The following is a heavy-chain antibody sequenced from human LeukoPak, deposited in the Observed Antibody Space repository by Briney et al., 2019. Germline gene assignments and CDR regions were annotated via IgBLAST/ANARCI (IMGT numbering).Heavy chain of an antibody. CDR3: ASWSSWSTSRGSFDY. D-gene: IGHD2-2*01. Sequence: ASVKVSCKASGHTFTSYDINWVRQATGQGLEWMGWMNPNSGNTGYAQKFQDRVTMTRNTSISTAYMELSSLRSEDTAVYYCASWSSWSTSRGSFDYWGQGTLVTVSS. CDR1: GHTFTSYD. CDR2: MNPNSGNT. J-gene: IGHJ4*02. V-gene: IGHV1-8*01.